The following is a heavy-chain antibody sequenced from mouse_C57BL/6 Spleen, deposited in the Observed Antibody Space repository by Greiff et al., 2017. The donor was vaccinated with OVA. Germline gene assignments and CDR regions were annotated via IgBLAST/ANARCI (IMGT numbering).Heavy chain of an antibody. J-gene: IGHJ4*01. D-gene: IGHD1-1*01. CDR1: GFTFSDYG. V-gene: IGHV5-17*01. CDR2: ISRGSSTI. Sequence: EVKLVESGGGLVKPGGSLKLSCAASGFTFSDYGMHWVRQAPGQGLEWIGYISRGSSTIYYADKVKGRVTIAKDNAKNTLFLQMTSLKSEDTAMYYCARDYYGSSMDYWGQGTSVTVSS. CDR3: ARDYYGSSMDY.